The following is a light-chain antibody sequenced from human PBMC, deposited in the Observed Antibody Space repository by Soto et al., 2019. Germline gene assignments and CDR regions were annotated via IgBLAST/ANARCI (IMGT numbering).Light chain of an antibody. CDR2: DVS. CDR3: SSYTSRSTLDV. J-gene: IGLJ1*01. CDR1: SSDVGGYNY. V-gene: IGLV2-14*01. Sequence: QSALTQPASVSGSPGQSITISCTGTSSDVGGYNYVSRYQQHPGKAPRLMIYDVSNRPSGVSNRFSGSKAGNTAALSSSGLQAEDEADYYCSSYTSRSTLDVFGTGTKVTVL.